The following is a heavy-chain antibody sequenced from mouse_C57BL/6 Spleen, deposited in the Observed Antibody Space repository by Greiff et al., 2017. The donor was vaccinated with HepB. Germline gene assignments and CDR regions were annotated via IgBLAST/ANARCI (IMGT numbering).Heavy chain of an antibody. CDR2: ISSGGSYT. CDR1: GFTFSSYG. V-gene: IGHV5-6*01. Sequence: EVQLVESGGDLVKPGGSLKLSCAASGFTFSSYGMSWVRQTPDKRLEWVATISSGGSYTYYPDSVKGRFTISRDNAKNTLYLQMSSRKSEDTAMYYCARRDYYGTSFDYWGQGTTLTVSS. CDR3: ARRDYYGTSFDY. D-gene: IGHD1-1*01. J-gene: IGHJ2*01.